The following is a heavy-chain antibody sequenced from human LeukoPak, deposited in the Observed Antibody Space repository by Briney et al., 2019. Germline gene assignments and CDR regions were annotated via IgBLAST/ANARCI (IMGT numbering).Heavy chain of an antibody. V-gene: IGHV4-34*01. CDR3: ARSVADDVYYYYYIDV. J-gene: IGHJ6*03. Sequence: KPSETLSLTCAVYGGSFSGYYWSWIRQPPGKGLEWIGEINHSGSTNYNPSLKSRFTISVDTSKNQFSLKLSSVTAADTAVYYCARSVADDVYYYYYIDVWGKGTTVTISS. CDR1: GGSFSGYY. CDR2: INHSGST. D-gene: IGHD6-19*01.